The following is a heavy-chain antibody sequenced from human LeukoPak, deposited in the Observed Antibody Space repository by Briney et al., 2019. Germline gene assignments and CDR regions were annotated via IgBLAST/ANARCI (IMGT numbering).Heavy chain of an antibody. Sequence: PGGSLRLSCAASGFTFSSYAMSWVRQAPGKGLDWVSAISGSGGSTYYADSVKGRFTISRDNSKNTLYLQMNSLRAEDTAVYYCAKSGRGGSYAGFDYWGQGTLVTVSS. CDR1: GFTFSSYA. V-gene: IGHV3-23*01. CDR3: AKSGRGGSYAGFDY. J-gene: IGHJ4*02. CDR2: ISGSGGST. D-gene: IGHD5-18*01.